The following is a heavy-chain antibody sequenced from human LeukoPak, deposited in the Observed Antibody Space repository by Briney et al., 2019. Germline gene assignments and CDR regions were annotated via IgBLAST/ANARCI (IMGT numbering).Heavy chain of an antibody. V-gene: IGHV3-23*01. D-gene: IGHD1-1*01. CDR2: ISGSGGST. Sequence: GSLRLSCGASGFTFSSYAMSWGRQAPGKGLEGVSGISGSGGSTYYAGSVKGRFTISRDNSKNTLYLQMSSLRDEDTAVYYCAKDETSGTTRGRAFDIWGQGTMVTVSS. J-gene: IGHJ3*02. CDR1: GFTFSSYA. CDR3: AKDETSGTTRGRAFDI.